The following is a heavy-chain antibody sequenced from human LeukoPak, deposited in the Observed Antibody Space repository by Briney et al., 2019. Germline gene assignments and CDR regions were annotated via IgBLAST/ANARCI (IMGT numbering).Heavy chain of an antibody. CDR1: GLTFSSYW. V-gene: IGHV3-7*01. CDR3: ARCAVAAAGDY. Sequence: GGSLSLSCAASGLTFSSYWMSWVRQAPGKGPEWVANIKPDGSGKYYVDSVKGRFTISRDNAENSLFLHMNSLRAEDTAVYYCARCAVAAAGDYWGRGTLVTVSS. D-gene: IGHD6-13*01. J-gene: IGHJ4*02. CDR2: IKPDGSGK.